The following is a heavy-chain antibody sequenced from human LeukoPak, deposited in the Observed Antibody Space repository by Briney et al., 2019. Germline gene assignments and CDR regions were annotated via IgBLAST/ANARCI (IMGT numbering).Heavy chain of an antibody. J-gene: IGHJ4*02. CDR1: GFTFSSYA. CDR3: AIVIAVAGPATFY. D-gene: IGHD6-19*01. CDR2: ISGSGDST. V-gene: IGHV3-23*01. Sequence: TGGSLRLSCAASGFTFSSYAMSWVRQAPGKGLEWVSSISGSGDSTYYAGSVKGRSTISRDNSKNTLYLQMNSLRAEDTALYYCAIVIAVAGPATFYWGQGTLATVSS.